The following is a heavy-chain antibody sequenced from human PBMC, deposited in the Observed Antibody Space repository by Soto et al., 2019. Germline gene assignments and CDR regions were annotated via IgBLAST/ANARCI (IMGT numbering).Heavy chain of an antibody. CDR1: GGSFSGYY. J-gene: IGHJ6*02. D-gene: IGHD4-17*01. CDR2: INHSGRT. V-gene: IGHV4-34*01. CDR3: ARARATVLYYYYYGMDV. Sequence: QVQLQQWGAGLLKPSETLSLTCAVYGGSFSGYYWSWIRQPPGKGLEWIGEINHSGRTNYNPSLKSRVTISVDTSKNQFSLKLSSVTAADTAVYYCARARATVLYYYYYGMDVWGQGTTVTVSS.